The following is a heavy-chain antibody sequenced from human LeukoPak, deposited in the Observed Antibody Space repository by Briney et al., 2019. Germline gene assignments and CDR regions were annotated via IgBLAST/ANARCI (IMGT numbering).Heavy chain of an antibody. CDR3: ARDLVTVTKGFDI. D-gene: IGHD4-17*01. CDR1: GDSFSSHY. J-gene: IGHJ3*02. CDR2: ISYIGTT. Sequence: PSETLSLTCAVSGDSFSSHYWTWIRQPPGRGLEWIGYISYIGTTNYNPSLKSRVTISIDSSKNQFSLKLSSVTTADTAVYYCARDLVTVTKGFDIWGQGTMVSVSS. V-gene: IGHV4-59*11.